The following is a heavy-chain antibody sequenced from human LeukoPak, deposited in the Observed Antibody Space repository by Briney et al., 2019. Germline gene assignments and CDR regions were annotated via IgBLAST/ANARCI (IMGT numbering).Heavy chain of an antibody. CDR3: AKGPQSTYYYCMDV. J-gene: IGHJ6*03. Sequence: PGGSLRLSCAASGFTFSSYGMSWARQAPGKGLEWVSGISGSGGSTYYADSVKGRFTISRDNSKNTLYLQMNSLRAEDTAVYYCAKGPQSTYYYCMDVWGKGTTVTVSS. V-gene: IGHV3-23*01. CDR1: GFTFSSYG. CDR2: ISGSGGST. D-gene: IGHD2-2*01.